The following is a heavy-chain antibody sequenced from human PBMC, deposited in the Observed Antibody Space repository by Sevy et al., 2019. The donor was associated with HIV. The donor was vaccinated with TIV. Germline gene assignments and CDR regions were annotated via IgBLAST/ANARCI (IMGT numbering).Heavy chain of an antibody. CDR2: ISGSGGST. J-gene: IGHJ6*02. CDR3: AKGDRTFYGLDV. D-gene: IGHD2-15*01. CDR1: GFTFSTYA. V-gene: IGHV3-23*01. Sequence: GGSLRLSCAASGFTFSTYAMSWVRQAPGKGLEWVSAISGSGGSTYYADSVEGRFTISRDKSKNTLYLQMNSLTAEGTAVYFCAKGDRTFYGLDVWGQGTTVTVSS.